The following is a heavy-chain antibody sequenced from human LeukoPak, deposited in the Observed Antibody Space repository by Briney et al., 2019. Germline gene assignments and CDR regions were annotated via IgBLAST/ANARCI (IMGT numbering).Heavy chain of an antibody. CDR3: ARRFGIGAFDY. CDR1: GYSISSGYY. Sequence: SETLSLTCAVSGYSISSGYYWGWIRQPPGKGLEWIGSIYHSGSTYYNPSLKSRVTISVDTSKNQFSLNLSSVTAADTAVYYCARRFGIGAFDYWGQGTLVTVSS. CDR2: IYHSGST. V-gene: IGHV4-38-2*01. J-gene: IGHJ4*02. D-gene: IGHD2/OR15-2a*01.